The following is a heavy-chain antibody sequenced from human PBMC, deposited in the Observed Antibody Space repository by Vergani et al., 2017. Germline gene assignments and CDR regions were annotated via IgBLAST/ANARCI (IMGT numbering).Heavy chain of an antibody. CDR1: GFDFSSYI. J-gene: IGHJ6*03. CDR3: ARMDGGAATYYYYMDV. Sequence: QLVESGGGWVQPGGSLRLSCVVSGFDFSSYIMNWVRQAPGKGLEWVSFVSTGTKSQSYAESVKGRFTISRDSAKNSLYLQMNSLRAEDTAVYYCARMDGGAATYYYYMDVWGKGTTVTVSS. D-gene: IGHD2-15*01. V-gene: IGHV3-48*01. CDR2: VSTGTKSQ.